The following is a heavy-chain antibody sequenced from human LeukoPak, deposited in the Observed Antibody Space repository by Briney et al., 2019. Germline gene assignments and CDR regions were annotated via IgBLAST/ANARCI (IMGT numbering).Heavy chain of an antibody. V-gene: IGHV4-59*01. CDR2: IYYSGST. CDR1: GGSISSYY. CDR3: ARAGTSSGWYLGAFDI. D-gene: IGHD6-19*01. J-gene: IGHJ3*02. Sequence: SETLSLTCTVSGGSISSYYWSWIRQPPGKGLEWIGYIYYSGSTNYNPSLKSRVTISVDTSKNQFSLKLSSVTAADTAVYYCARAGTSSGWYLGAFDIWGQGTMVTVS.